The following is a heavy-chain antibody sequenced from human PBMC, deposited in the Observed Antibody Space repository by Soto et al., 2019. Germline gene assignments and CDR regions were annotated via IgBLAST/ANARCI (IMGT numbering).Heavy chain of an antibody. CDR2: ISAYNGNT. J-gene: IGHJ6*02. CDR3: ARVFQSSVVPAAILGMDV. CDR1: GYTFTSYG. Sequence: SSVKVSCKASGYTFTSYGISWVRQAPGQGLEWMGLISAYNGNTNYAQKLQGRVTMTTDTSTSTAYMELRSLRSDDTAVYYCARVFQSSVVPAAILGMDVWGQGTTVTVSS. V-gene: IGHV1-18*01. D-gene: IGHD2-2*01.